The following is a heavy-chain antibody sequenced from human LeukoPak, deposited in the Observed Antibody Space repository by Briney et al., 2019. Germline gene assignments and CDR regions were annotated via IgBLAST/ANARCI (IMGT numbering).Heavy chain of an antibody. D-gene: IGHD5-18*01. CDR3: ARESQDTAMGDYFDY. V-gene: IGHV1-69*05. J-gene: IGHJ4*02. CDR2: IIPIFGTA. CDR1: GGTFSSYA. Sequence: SVKVSCKASGGTFSSYAISWVRQAPGQGLEWMGRIIPIFGTANYAQKFQDRVTITTDESTSTAYMELSSLRSEDTAVYYCARESQDTAMGDYFDYWGQGTLVTVSS.